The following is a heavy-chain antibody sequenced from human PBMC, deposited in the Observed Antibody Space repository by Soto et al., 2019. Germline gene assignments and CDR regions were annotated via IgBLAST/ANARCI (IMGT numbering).Heavy chain of an antibody. V-gene: IGHV3-30*18. Sequence: QVQLVESGGGVVQPGRSLRLSCAASGFTFSSYGMHWVRQAPGKGLEWVAIISYDGSNTYYADSVKGRFTISRDNSKNTLYLQMISLRAEDTSVYYCAKEGGLSGSYYISSSYYFDYWGQGPLVTVSS. J-gene: IGHJ4*02. CDR1: GFTFSSYG. CDR2: ISYDGSNT. CDR3: AKEGGLSGSYYISSSYYFDY. D-gene: IGHD1-26*01.